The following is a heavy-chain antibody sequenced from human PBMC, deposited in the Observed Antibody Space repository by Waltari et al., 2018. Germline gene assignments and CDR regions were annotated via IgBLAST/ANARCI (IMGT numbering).Heavy chain of an antibody. D-gene: IGHD7-27*01. J-gene: IGHJ4*02. CDR1: GGSMRSYY. V-gene: IGHV4-59*08. Sequence: QVQLQESGPGLVKPSETLSLTCTLSGGSMRSYYWSWFRQPPGKGLEWIGYIYDSGSTNYSPSLKSRVTISIDTSKNQFSLKLTSVTAADTAVYYCARLWGDYWGQGTLVTVSS. CDR2: IYDSGST. CDR3: ARLWGDY.